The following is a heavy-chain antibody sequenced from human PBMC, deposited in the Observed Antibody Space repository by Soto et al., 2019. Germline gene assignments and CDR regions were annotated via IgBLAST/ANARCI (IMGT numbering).Heavy chain of an antibody. Sequence: EVQLWESGGGLVQPGGSLRLSCAVSGYTFSSFDMSWVRQAPGKGLEWVSTISGSGGGTNYADSVKGRLTISRDISTYTVYLQMNSLRAEDTAVDYCANRTGFDYWGQGALVTVSS. J-gene: IGHJ4*02. V-gene: IGHV3-23*01. CDR1: GYTFSSFD. CDR3: ANRTGFDY. CDR2: ISGSGGGT.